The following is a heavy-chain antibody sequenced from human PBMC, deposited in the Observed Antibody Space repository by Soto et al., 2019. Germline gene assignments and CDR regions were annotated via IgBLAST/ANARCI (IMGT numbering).Heavy chain of an antibody. CDR1: GFTFSSYG. CDR2: IWYDGSNK. CDR3: ARDLQGARTWYAMDV. V-gene: IGHV3-33*01. J-gene: IGHJ6*02. Sequence: GGSLRLSCAASGFTFSSYGMHWVRQAPGKGLEWVAVIWYDGSNKYYADSVKGRFTISRDNSKNTLYLQMNSLRAEDTAVYYCARDLQGARTWYAMDVWGQGTTVTVSS.